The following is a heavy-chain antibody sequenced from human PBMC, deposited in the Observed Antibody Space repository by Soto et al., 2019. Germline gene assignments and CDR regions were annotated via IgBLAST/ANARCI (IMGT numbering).Heavy chain of an antibody. J-gene: IGHJ4*02. CDR1: GLTFSNFW. Sequence: GGSLRLSCAGSGLTFSNFWIHWVRQAPGQGLAWVSRVSRDGSSTTYADSVKGRFTISRDNSKNTLYLQMNSLRAEDTAVYYCAKDEPLFDYWGQGTLVTVSS. CDR2: VSRDGSST. CDR3: AKDEPLFDY. V-gene: IGHV3-74*01.